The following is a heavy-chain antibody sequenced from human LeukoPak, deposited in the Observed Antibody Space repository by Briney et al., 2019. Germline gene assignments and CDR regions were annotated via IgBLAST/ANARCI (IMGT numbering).Heavy chain of an antibody. J-gene: IGHJ4*02. CDR1: GGSTSGGNYY. D-gene: IGHD3-3*01. Sequence: SSETLSLTCIVSGGSTSGGNYYWGWIRQPPGKGLEWIGGISSSGNTYYNPSLKSRITISIDTSKNHFSLKLCSVTAADTAVYYCARLGAGPTYYDFWSGYSSLYFDYWGQGTLVTVSS. CDR3: ARLGAGPTYYDFWSGYSSLYFDY. CDR2: ISSSGNT. V-gene: IGHV4-39*02.